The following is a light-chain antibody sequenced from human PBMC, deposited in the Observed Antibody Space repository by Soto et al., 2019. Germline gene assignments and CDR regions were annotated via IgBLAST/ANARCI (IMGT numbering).Light chain of an antibody. J-gene: IGKJ1*01. CDR2: GAS. CDR3: HQYDSSPRT. V-gene: IGKV3-20*01. CDR1: QSVGSNC. Sequence: EIVLTQCPGTLSLSPGDRATLSCRASQSVGSNCLAWYQQKSGQSPRLLIYGASFRASGIPDRFSGSGSGTDFTLTIRRLEPEDFAMYFCHQYDSSPRTFGQGTKVEIK.